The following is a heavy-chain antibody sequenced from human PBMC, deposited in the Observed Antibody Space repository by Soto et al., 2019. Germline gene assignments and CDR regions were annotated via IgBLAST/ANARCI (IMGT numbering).Heavy chain of an antibody. CDR3: AKSGSKGRTYYYDSSGDAFDI. Sequence: GGSLRLSCAASGFTFSSYAMSWVRQAPGKGLEWVSAISGSGGSTYYADSVKGRFTISRDNSKNTLYLQMNSLRAEDTAVYYCAKSGSKGRTYYYDSSGDAFDIWGQGTMVTVS. CDR2: ISGSGGST. D-gene: IGHD3-22*01. J-gene: IGHJ3*02. V-gene: IGHV3-23*01. CDR1: GFTFSSYA.